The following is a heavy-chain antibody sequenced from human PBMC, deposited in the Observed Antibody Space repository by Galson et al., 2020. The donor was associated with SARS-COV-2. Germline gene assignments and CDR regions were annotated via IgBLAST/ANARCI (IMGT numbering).Heavy chain of an antibody. Sequence: ESGPTLVKPTQTLTLTCTFSGFSLSTTGMCVSWIRQPPGKALEWLARIDWDDDKYYSKSLKARLTISKDASKNQVVLTMTNMDPVDTATYYCARFPTSGWYFDLWGRGTLVTVSS. J-gene: IGHJ2*01. CDR1: GFSLSTTGMC. CDR2: IDWDDDK. D-gene: IGHD7-27*01. V-gene: IGHV2-70*11. CDR3: ARFPTSGWYFDL.